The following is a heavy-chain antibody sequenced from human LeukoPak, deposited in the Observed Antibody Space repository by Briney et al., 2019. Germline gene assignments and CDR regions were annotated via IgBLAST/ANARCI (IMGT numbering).Heavy chain of an antibody. J-gene: IGHJ3*02. D-gene: IGHD2-2*01. CDR1: GGSFSGYY. V-gene: IGHV4-34*01. CDR3: ARDWAPAAIAGAFDI. Sequence: PSETLSLTCAVYGGSFSGYYWSWIRQPPGKGLEWIGEINHSGSTNYNPSLKSRVTISVDTSKNQFSLKLSSVTAADTAVYYCARDWAPAAIAGAFDIWGQGTMVTVSS. CDR2: INHSGST.